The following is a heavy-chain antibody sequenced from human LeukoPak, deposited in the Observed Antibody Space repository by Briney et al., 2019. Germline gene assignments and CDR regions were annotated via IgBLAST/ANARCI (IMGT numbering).Heavy chain of an antibody. V-gene: IGHV1-69*13. J-gene: IGHJ4*02. CDR1: GGTFSSYP. CDR2: IIPIFGTA. D-gene: IGHD3-3*01. CDR3: ARTDRPEYYDFWSGYYTPFDY. Sequence: AVKVSCKACGGTFSSYPISWVRQAPGQGLEGMGGIIPIFGTANYAQKFQGRVTITADESTSTAYMELSSLRSEDTTVYYCARTDRPEYYDFWSGYYTPFDYWGQGTLVTVSS.